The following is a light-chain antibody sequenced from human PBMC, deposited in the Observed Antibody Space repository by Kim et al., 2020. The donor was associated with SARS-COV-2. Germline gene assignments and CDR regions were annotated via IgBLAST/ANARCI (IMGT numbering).Light chain of an antibody. J-gene: IGKJ2*01. Sequence: SPGERATPSCRASQSVSSSYLAWYQQKPGQAPRLLIYGASSRATGIPDRFSGSGSGTDFSLSISRLEPEDSAVYYCQQYGSSPPTFGQGTKLEI. V-gene: IGKV3-20*01. CDR1: QSVSSSY. CDR2: GAS. CDR3: QQYGSSPPT.